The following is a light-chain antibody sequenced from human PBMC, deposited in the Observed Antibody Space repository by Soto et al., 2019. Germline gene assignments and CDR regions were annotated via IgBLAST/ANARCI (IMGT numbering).Light chain of an antibody. V-gene: IGKV3-15*01. J-gene: IGKJ2*01. Sequence: EIVMTQSPVTLSVSPGERASLSCRASQSVSSNLAWYQQRPGQAPRLLIYEASTRATGVPDRFSGSGYGRDFTLTISSLQPEDFAVYYCQRYNDWPYIFGQGTKLEIK. CDR2: EAS. CDR3: QRYNDWPYI. CDR1: QSVSSN.